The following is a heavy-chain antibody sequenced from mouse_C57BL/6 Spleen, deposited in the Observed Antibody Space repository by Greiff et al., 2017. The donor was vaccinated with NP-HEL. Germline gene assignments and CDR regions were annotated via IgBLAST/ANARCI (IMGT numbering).Heavy chain of an antibody. V-gene: IGHV1-52*01. CDR2: IDPSDSET. CDR3: ARSEVYGNLDY. Sequence: QVQLQQPGAELVRPGSSVKLSCKASGYTFTSYWMHWVKQRPIQGLEWIGNIDPSDSETHYNQKFKDKATLTVDKSSSTAYMQRSSLTSEDSAVYYCARSEVYGNLDYWGQGTTLTVSS. CDR1: GYTFTSYW. J-gene: IGHJ2*01. D-gene: IGHD2-1*01.